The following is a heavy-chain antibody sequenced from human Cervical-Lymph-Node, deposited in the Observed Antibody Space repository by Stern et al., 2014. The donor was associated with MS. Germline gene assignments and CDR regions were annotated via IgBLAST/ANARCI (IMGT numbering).Heavy chain of an antibody. CDR2: IIPIFGTA. Sequence: VQLVESGAEVKKPGSSVKVSCKASGGTFSSYAISWVRQSPGQGLEWMGGIIPIFGTANYAQKFQGRVTITADESTSTAYMELSSLRSEDTAVYYCAREVAYRVDAFDIWGQGTMVTVSS. CDR3: AREVAYRVDAFDI. CDR1: GGTFSSYA. D-gene: IGHD3-16*01. V-gene: IGHV1-69*01. J-gene: IGHJ3*02.